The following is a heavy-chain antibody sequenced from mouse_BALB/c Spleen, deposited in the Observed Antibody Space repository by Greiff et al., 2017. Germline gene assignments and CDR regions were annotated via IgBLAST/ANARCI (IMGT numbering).Heavy chain of an antibody. D-gene: IGHD1-2*01. J-gene: IGHJ1*01. CDR2: ISSGSSTI. CDR1: GFTFSSFG. CDR3: ARRSITTATYWYFDV. V-gene: IGHV5-17*02. Sequence: EVMLVESGGGLVQPGGSRKLSCAASGFTFSSFGMHWVRQAPEKGLEWVAYISSGSSTIYYADTVKGRFTISRDNPKNTLFLQVTRLRSEDTAVYYCARRSITTATYWYFDVWGAGTTVTVSA.